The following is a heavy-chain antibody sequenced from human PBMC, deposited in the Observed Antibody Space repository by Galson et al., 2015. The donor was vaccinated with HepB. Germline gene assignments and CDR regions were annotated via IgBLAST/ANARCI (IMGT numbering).Heavy chain of an antibody. CDR3: ARGQDDDFWSGYYSLDY. V-gene: IGHV6-1*01. CDR2: TYYRSKWYN. Sequence: CAISGDSVSSNSATWNWIRQSPSRGLEWLGRTYYRSKWYNDYAVSVKSRITINPDTSKNQFSLQLTSVTPEDTAVYYCARGQDDDFWSGYYSLDYWGQGTLANAS. CDR1: GDSVSSNSAT. D-gene: IGHD3-3*01. J-gene: IGHJ4*02.